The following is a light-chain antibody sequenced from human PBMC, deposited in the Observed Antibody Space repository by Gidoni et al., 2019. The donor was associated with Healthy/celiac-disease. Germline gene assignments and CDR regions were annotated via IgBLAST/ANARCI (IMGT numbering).Light chain of an antibody. CDR1: SSNIGSNY. Sequence: QSVLTQPPSASGTPGQRVTISCYGSSSNIGSNYVYWYQQLPGTAPQLLIYRNHQRPSGVPDRFSGSKSGTSASLAISGLRSEDEADYYCAAWDDSLSGWVFVGGTKLTVL. J-gene: IGLJ3*02. CDR3: AAWDDSLSGWV. CDR2: RNH. V-gene: IGLV1-47*01.